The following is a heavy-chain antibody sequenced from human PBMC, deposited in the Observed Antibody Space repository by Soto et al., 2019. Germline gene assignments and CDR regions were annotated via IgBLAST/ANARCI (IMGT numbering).Heavy chain of an antibody. CDR2: ISVDNGNT. J-gene: IGHJ6*02. CDR1: GYTFTSYG. D-gene: IGHD4-17*01. Sequence: QVQLVQSGAEVKKHGASVKVSCKTSGYTFTSYGISWVRQAPGQGLEWMGWISVDNGNTDDAQKLQGRVTLTTDTPTNTAYMERRSLTSDDTAVYYCARDRGDYNYFYYGMDVWGQGTTFTVSS. CDR3: ARDRGDYNYFYYGMDV. V-gene: IGHV1-18*01.